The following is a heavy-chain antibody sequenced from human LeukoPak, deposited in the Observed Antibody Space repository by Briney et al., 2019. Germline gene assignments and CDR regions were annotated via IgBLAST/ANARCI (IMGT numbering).Heavy chain of an antibody. CDR3: ARAERPWELLDY. D-gene: IGHD1-26*01. CDR2: INYSGST. J-gene: IGHJ4*02. V-gene: IGHV4-30-4*01. Sequence: SQTLSVTCTVSGGSISGTNYYWSWIRQPPGKGLEWLGYINYSGSTYYHPSLKSRLLISVDTSKRQFSVRLTSVTAADTAVYYCARAERPWELLDYWGQGALVAVSS. CDR1: GGSISGTNYY.